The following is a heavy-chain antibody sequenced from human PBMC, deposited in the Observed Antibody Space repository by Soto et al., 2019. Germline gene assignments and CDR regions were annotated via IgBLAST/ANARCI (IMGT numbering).Heavy chain of an antibody. J-gene: IGHJ3*02. CDR2: INPSGGST. D-gene: IGHD3-22*01. Sequence: ASVKVSCKASGYTFTGYYMHWVRQAPGQGLEWMGIINPSGGSTSYAQKFQGRVTMTRDTSTSTVYMELSSLRSEDTAVYYCARENYDSSGSLPHDAFDIWGQGTMVTVSS. CDR3: ARENYDSSGSLPHDAFDI. V-gene: IGHV1-46*03. CDR1: GYTFTGYY.